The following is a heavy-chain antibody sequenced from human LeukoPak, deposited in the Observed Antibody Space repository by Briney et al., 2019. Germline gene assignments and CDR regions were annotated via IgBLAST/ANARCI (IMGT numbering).Heavy chain of an antibody. V-gene: IGHV3-13*04. CDR2: IGTGGAT. CDR1: GFSFSSYD. Sequence: GGSLRLSCVASGFSFSSYDMHWVRQATGKGLEWVSAIGTGGATYYPGSVKGRFTISRENAKSSLYLQMNGLDAGDTAVYYCAREVMDQWSTGWYLDLWGRGTLVTVSS. J-gene: IGHJ2*01. D-gene: IGHD2-8*01. CDR3: AREVMDQWSTGWYLDL.